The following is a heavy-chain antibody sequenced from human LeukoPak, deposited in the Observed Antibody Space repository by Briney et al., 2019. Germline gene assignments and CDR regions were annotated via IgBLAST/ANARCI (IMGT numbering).Heavy chain of an antibody. D-gene: IGHD6-19*01. CDR2: ISAYNGNT. V-gene: IGHV1-18*01. CDR1: GYTFTSYG. J-gene: IGHJ4*02. Sequence: ASVKVSCKASGYTFTSYGISWVRQAPGQGLEWMGWISAYNGNTNYAQKLQGRVTMTTDTSTSTAYMELRSLRSDDTAVYYCAGPSSSGWYHRPQSGHYFDYWGQGTLVTVSS. CDR3: AGPSSSGWYHRPQSGHYFDY.